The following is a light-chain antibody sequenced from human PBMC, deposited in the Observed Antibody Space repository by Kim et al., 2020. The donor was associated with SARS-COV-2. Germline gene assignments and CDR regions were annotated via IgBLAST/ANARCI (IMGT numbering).Light chain of an antibody. CDR2: EDN. CDR1: SGSIASTY. Sequence: VTISCTRTSGSIASTYVQWYQQRPGSAPTTVIYEDNQRPSGVPDRFSGSIDSSSNSASLTISGLKTEDEADYYCQSYDSSRGIWVFGGGTKVTVL. CDR3: QSYDSSRGIWV. J-gene: IGLJ3*02. V-gene: IGLV6-57*03.